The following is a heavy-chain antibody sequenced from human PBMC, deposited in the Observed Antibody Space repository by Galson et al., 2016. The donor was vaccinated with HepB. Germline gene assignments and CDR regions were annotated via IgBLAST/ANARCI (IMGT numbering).Heavy chain of an antibody. CDR2: IYYTGRT. V-gene: IGHV4-59*01. D-gene: IGHD6-19*01. CDR3: ARDDSGGWYGFHYGLDV. Sequence: ETLSLTCTVSGASISGYYLTWIRQPPGKGLEWIGHIYYTGRTNYNPSLRSRVTISVDTSKNQFSLKVSSVTAADTAVYYCARDDSGGWYGFHYGLDVWGQGTTVTVSS. J-gene: IGHJ6*02. CDR1: GASISGYY.